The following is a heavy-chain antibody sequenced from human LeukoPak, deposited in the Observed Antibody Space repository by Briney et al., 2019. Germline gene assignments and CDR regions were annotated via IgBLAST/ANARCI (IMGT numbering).Heavy chain of an antibody. J-gene: IGHJ4*02. CDR2: IYSGGST. D-gene: IGHD6-19*01. V-gene: IGHV3-53*01. CDR1: GFTVSSNY. CDR3: ARVRHSSGWYGYYFDY. Sequence: GRSLRLSCAASGFTVSSNYMSWVRQAPGKGLEWVSVIYSGGSTYYADSVKGRFTISRDNSKNTLYLQMNSLRAEDTAVYYCARVRHSSGWYGYYFDYWGQGTLVTVSS.